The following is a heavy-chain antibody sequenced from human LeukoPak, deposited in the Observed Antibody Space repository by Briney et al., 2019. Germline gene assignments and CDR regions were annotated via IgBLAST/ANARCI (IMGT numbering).Heavy chain of an antibody. CDR1: GGSISSGSYY. D-gene: IGHD3-9*01. J-gene: IGHJ4*02. CDR3: ARSLGLDILTGYYHTYYFDY. Sequence: PSETLSLTCTVSGGSISSGSYYWSWIRQPPGKGLEWIGYIYYSGSTNYNPSLKSRVTISVDTSKNQFSLKLSSVTAADTAVYYCARSLGLDILTGYYHTYYFDYWGQGTLVTVSS. V-gene: IGHV4-61*01. CDR2: IYYSGST.